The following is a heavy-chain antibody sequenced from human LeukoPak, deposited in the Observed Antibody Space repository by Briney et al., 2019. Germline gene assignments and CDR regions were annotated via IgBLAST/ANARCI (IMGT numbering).Heavy chain of an antibody. CDR1: GFTFSSYS. D-gene: IGHD3-10*01. V-gene: IGHV3-7*01. J-gene: IGHJ4*02. Sequence: GGSLRLSCAASGFTFSSYSMNWVRQAPGKGLEWVANINQDENEKYYLDSVKGRFTISRDNAETSLFLQMTSLRVEDTAIYYCARGLYGSGRRSLMAHWGPGTLVAVSS. CDR3: ARGLYGSGRRSLMAH. CDR2: INQDENEK.